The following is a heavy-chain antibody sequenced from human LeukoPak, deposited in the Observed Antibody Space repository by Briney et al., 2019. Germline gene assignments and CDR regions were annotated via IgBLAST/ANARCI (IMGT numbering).Heavy chain of an antibody. CDR2: IYYSGST. J-gene: IGHJ4*02. CDR3: ARVTYGSGSYYLYYFDY. D-gene: IGHD3-10*01. V-gene: IGHV4-59*01. CDR1: GGSISSYY. Sequence: SETLSLTCTVSGGSISSYYWSWIRQPPGKGLEWIGYIYYSGSTNYNPSLKSRVTISVDTSKNQFSLKLSSVTAADTAVYYCARVTYGSGSYYLYYFDYWGQGTLVTVSS.